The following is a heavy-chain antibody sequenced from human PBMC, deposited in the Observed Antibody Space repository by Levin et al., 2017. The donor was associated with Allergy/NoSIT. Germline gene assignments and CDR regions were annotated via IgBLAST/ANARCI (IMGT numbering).Heavy chain of an antibody. J-gene: IGHJ4*02. CDR3: ARLTYDILTGYFPDY. Sequence: SETLSLTCTVSGGSISSSSYYWGWIRQPPGKGLEWIGSIYYSGSTYYNPSLKSRVTISVDTSKNQFSLKLSSVTAADTAVYYCARLTYDILTGYFPDYWGQGTLVTVSS. CDR2: IYYSGST. D-gene: IGHD3-9*01. CDR1: GGSISSSSYY. V-gene: IGHV4-39*01.